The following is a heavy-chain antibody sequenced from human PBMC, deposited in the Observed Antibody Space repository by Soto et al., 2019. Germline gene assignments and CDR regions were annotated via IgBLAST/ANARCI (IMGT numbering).Heavy chain of an antibody. CDR2: ISAYNGNT. CDR1: GGTFSSYA. Sequence: VASVKASCKASGGTFSSYAICWVRQAPGQGLEWMGWISAYNGNTNYAQKLQGRVTMTTDTSTSTAYMELRSLRSDDTAVYYCARGPCGGDCCPFDYWGQGTLVTVSS. J-gene: IGHJ4*02. CDR3: ARGPCGGDCCPFDY. V-gene: IGHV1-18*01. D-gene: IGHD2-21*02.